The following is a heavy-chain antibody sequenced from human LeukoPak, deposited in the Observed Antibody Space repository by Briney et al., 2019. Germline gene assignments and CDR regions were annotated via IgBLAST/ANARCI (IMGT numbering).Heavy chain of an antibody. CDR3: ARGPSGWYDY. Sequence: ASVKVSCKASGYTXTGYYMHWVRQAPGQGLEWMGWINPKSGGTNYAQKFQGRVTMTRDTSISTAYMELSRLTSDDTAVYYCARGPSGWYDYWGQGTLVTVSS. CDR1: GYTXTGYY. CDR2: INPKSGGT. D-gene: IGHD6-19*01. V-gene: IGHV1-2*02. J-gene: IGHJ4*02.